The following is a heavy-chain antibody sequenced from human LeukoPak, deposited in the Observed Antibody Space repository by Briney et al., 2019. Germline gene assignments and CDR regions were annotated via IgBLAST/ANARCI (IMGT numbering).Heavy chain of an antibody. CDR2: TRNKANSYTT. Sequence: GGSLRLSCAASGFTFSDHYMDWVRQAPGKGLEWVGRTRNKANSYTTEYAASVKGRFPISRDDSKNSLYLQMNSLKTEDTAVYYCAKDIAQGYTFGSIEQDYWGQGTLVTVSS. CDR1: GFTFSDHY. CDR3: AKDIAQGYTFGSIEQDY. J-gene: IGHJ4*02. D-gene: IGHD5-18*01. V-gene: IGHV3-72*01.